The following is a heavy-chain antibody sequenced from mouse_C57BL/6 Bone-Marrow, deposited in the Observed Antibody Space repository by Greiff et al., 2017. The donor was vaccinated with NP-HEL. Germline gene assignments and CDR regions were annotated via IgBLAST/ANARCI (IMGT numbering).Heavy chain of an antibody. Sequence: VQLQQSGAELMKPGASVKLSCKATGYTFTGNWIEWVKQRPGHGLEWIGEILPGSGNTYYNERFKGKATFTADTSSNTACMQLSSLTTEDSAIYYCARDYYGSSYFDYWGQGTTLTVSS. V-gene: IGHV1-9*01. D-gene: IGHD1-1*01. CDR1: GYTFTGNW. J-gene: IGHJ2*01. CDR2: ILPGSGNT. CDR3: ARDYYGSSYFDY.